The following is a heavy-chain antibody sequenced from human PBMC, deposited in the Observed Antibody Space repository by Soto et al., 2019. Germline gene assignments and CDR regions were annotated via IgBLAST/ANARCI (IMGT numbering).Heavy chain of an antibody. D-gene: IGHD3-9*01. V-gene: IGHV3-23*01. J-gene: IGHJ4*02. CDR2: ISGSGGST. CDR1: GFTFSSYA. CDR3: AKVVILTGYYRDVYYFDY. Sequence: PGGSLRLSCAASGFTFSSYAMSWVRQAPGKGLEWVSAISGSGGSTYYADSVKGRFTISRDNSKNTLYLQMNSLRAEDTAVYYCAKVVILTGYYRDVYYFDYWGQGTLVTVSS.